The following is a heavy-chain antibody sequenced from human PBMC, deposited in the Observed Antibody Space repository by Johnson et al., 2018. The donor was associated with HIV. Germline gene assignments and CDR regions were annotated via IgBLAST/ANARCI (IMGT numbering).Heavy chain of an antibody. CDR2: ISWNSGSI. D-gene: IGHD6-6*01. V-gene: IGHV3-9*01. CDR3: AKDRGEYSSLHDAFDI. CDR1: GFTFDDYA. J-gene: IGHJ3*02. Sequence: VLLVESGGGLVQPGRSLRLSCAASGFTFDDYAMHWVRQAPGKGLEWVSGISWNSGSIGYADSVKGRFTISRDNAKNSLYLQMNSLRAEDTALYYCAKDRGEYSSLHDAFDIWGQGTMVTVSS.